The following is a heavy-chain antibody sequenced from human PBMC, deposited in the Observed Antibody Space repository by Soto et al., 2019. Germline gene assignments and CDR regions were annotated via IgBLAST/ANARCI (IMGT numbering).Heavy chain of an antibody. CDR2: IWYDGSNK. Sequence: EGSLRLSCAASGFTSSSYGMHWVRQAPGKGLEWVAVIWYDGSNKYYADSVKGRFTISRDNSKNTLYLQMNSLRAEDTAVYYCASLSGYYYDSSGYDAFDIWGQGTMVTVSS. CDR1: GFTSSSYG. V-gene: IGHV3-33*01. J-gene: IGHJ3*02. D-gene: IGHD3-22*01. CDR3: ASLSGYYYDSSGYDAFDI.